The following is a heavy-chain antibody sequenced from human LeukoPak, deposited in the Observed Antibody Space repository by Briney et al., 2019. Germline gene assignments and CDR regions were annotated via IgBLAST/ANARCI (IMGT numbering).Heavy chain of an antibody. CDR2: ISAYNGNT. D-gene: IGHD3-22*01. J-gene: IGHJ4*02. Sequence: GASVKVSCKASGYTFTSYGISWVRQAPGQGLEWMGWISAYNGNTNYAQKLQGRVTMTTDTSTSTAYMELRSLRSDDTAVYYCARDSTGDSSGLDDYWGQGTLATVPS. CDR3: ARDSTGDSSGLDDY. V-gene: IGHV1-18*01. CDR1: GYTFTSYG.